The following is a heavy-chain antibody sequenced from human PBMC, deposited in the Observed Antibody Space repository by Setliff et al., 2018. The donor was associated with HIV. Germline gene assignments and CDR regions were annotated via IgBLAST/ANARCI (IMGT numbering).Heavy chain of an antibody. Sequence: ASVKVSCKASGYTFTTYSMNWVRQAPGQGLEWMGWINTKTGNPTYAQGFTGRFVFSLDTSVSTAYLQINSLKAEDTAIYYCARVGVDSQEYFQHWGQGTLVTVSS. V-gene: IGHV7-4-1*02. D-gene: IGHD3-3*01. CDR2: INTKTGNP. CDR1: GYTFTTYS. CDR3: ARVGVDSQEYFQH. J-gene: IGHJ1*01.